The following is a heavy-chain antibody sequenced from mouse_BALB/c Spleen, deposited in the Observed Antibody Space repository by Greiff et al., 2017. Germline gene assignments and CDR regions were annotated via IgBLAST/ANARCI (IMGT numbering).Heavy chain of an antibody. CDR2: IYWDDDK. D-gene: IGHD2-4*01. CDR1: GFSLSTSGMG. Sequence: QVQLKESGPGILQPSQTLSLTCSFSGFSLSTSGMGVSWIRQPSGKGLEWLAHIYWDDDKRYNPSLKSRLTISKDTSRNQVFLKITSVDTADTATYYCARDYDGFAYWGQGTLVTVSA. V-gene: IGHV8-12*01. J-gene: IGHJ3*01. CDR3: ARDYDGFAY.